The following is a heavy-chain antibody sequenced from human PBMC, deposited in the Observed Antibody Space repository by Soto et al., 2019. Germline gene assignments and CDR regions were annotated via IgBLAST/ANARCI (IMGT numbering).Heavy chain of an antibody. CDR3: ARDHLADSSGYYPCGFDY. J-gene: IGHJ4*02. V-gene: IGHV1-69*06. Sequence: ASVKVSCKASGGTFSSYAVSWVRQAPGQGLEWMGGIIPIFGTANYAQKFQGRVTITADKSTSTAYMELSSLRSEDTAVYYCARDHLADSSGYYPCGFDYWGQGTLVTASS. CDR2: IIPIFGTA. CDR1: GGTFSSYA. D-gene: IGHD3-22*01.